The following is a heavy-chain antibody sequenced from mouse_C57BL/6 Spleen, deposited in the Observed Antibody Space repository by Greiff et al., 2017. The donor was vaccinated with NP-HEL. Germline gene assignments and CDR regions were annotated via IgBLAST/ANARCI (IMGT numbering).Heavy chain of an antibody. CDR1: GYTFTSYW. CDR3: AREVTTVVRAMDY. V-gene: IGHV1-52*01. J-gene: IGHJ4*01. D-gene: IGHD1-1*01. CDR2: IDPSDSET. Sequence: QVQLKQPGAELVRPGSSVKLSCKASGYTFTSYWMHWVKQRPIQGLEWIGNIDPSDSETHYNQKFKDKATLTVDKSSSTAYMQLSSLTSEDSAVYYCAREVTTVVRAMDYWGQGTSVTVSS.